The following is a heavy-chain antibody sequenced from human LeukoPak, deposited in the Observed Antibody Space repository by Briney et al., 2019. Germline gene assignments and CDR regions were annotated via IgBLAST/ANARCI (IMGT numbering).Heavy chain of an antibody. J-gene: IGHJ4*02. CDR1: GGSFSSYY. CDR3: ARAVRGYSGSKYYFDY. V-gene: IGHV4-34*01. CDR2: INHSGST. D-gene: IGHD5-12*01. Sequence: SETLSLTCAVYGGSFSSYYWSWIRQPPGKGLEWIGEINHSGSTNYNPSLKSRVTISVDTSKNQFSLKLSSVTAADTAVYYCARAVRGYSGSKYYFDYWGQGTLVTVSS.